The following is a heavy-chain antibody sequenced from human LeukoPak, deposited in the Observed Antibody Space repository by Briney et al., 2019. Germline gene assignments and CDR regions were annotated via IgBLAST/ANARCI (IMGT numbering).Heavy chain of an antibody. CDR1: GFTFSSYS. D-gene: IGHD2-2*02. CDR3: AKMPRSFTLYSAPDF. CDR2: ISSSGSTI. V-gene: IGHV3-48*01. J-gene: IGHJ4*02. Sequence: GGSLRLSCTVSGFTFSSYSMNWVRQAPGKGLEWVSYISSSGSTIYYADSVKGRFTISRDNAKNSLYLQMNSLRAEDTAVYYCAKMPRSFTLYSAPDFWGQGTLVTVSS.